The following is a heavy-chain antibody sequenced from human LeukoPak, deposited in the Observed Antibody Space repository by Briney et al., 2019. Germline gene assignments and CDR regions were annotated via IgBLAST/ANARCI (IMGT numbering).Heavy chain of an antibody. CDR2: IYYSGST. D-gene: IGHD4-17*01. V-gene: IGHV4-59*01. Sequence: SETLSLTCTVSGGSISRYHWSWIRQPPGKGLEWIGYIYYSGSTNYNPSLKSRVTISVDTSKNQFSLKLSSVTAADIAVYYCARMRHDYGDYVDYWGQGTLVTVSS. CDR3: ARMRHDYGDYVDY. CDR1: GGSISRYH. J-gene: IGHJ4*02.